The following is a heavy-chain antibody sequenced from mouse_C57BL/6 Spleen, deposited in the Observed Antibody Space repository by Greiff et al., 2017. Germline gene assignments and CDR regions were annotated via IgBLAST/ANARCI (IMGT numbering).Heavy chain of an antibody. CDR3: ARNGYHWYFDV. V-gene: IGHV1-76*01. D-gene: IGHD2-2*01. CDR1: GYTFTDYY. J-gene: IGHJ1*03. Sequence: QVQLKEPGAELVRPGASVKLSCKASGYTFTDYYINWVKQRPGQGLEWIARIYPGSGNTYYNEKFKGKATLTAEESSSTAYMQLSSLTSEDSAVYFCARNGYHWYFDVWGTGTTVTVSS. CDR2: IYPGSGNT.